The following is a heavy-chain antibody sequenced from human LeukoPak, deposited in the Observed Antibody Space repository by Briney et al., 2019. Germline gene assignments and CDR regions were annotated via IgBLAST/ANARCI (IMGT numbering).Heavy chain of an antibody. D-gene: IGHD2-21*02. CDR3: ARDLHIVVVTARPYDAFDI. V-gene: IGHV4-34*01. CDR1: GGSFSGYY. J-gene: IGHJ3*02. CDR2: INHSGST. Sequence: PSETLSLTCAVYGGSFSGYYWSWIRQPPGKGLEWIGEINHSGSTNYNPSLKSRVTISVDTSKNQFSLKLSSVTAADTAVYYCARDLHIVVVTARPYDAFDIWGQGTMVTVSS.